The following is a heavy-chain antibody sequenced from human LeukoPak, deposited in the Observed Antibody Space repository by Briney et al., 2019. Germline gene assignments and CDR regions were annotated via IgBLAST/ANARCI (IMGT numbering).Heavy chain of an antibody. J-gene: IGHJ5*02. CDR2: ISGSGGST. Sequence: GGSLRLSCAAPGFTFSSYAMSWVRQAPGKGLEWVSAISGSGGSTYYADSVKGRFTISRDNSKNTLYLQMNSLRAEDTAVYYCAKVRSRIQLWTRTNWFDPWGQGTLVTVSS. CDR1: GFTFSSYA. V-gene: IGHV3-23*01. CDR3: AKVRSRIQLWTRTNWFDP. D-gene: IGHD5-18*01.